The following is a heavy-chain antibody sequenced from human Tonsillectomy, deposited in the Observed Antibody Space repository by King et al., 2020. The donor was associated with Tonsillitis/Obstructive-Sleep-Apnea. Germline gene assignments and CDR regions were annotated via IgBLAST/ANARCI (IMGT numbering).Heavy chain of an antibody. V-gene: IGHV1-18*01. J-gene: IGHJ6*02. Sequence: VQLVESGAEVKKPGASVKVSCKASGYTFTNYGIGWVRQAPGQGLEWMGWISGNNGNTNYAQKLQGRVTMTTDTSTSTAYMEQRSQRSDDTAVYYCARQGEYYYVLDVWGQGTPVTVSS. CDR3: ARQGEYYYVLDV. D-gene: IGHD1-26*01. CDR2: ISGNNGNT. CDR1: GYTFTNYG.